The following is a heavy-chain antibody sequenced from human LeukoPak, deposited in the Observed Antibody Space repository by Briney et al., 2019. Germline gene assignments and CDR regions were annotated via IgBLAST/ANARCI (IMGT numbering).Heavy chain of an antibody. Sequence: GGSLRLSCAASGFTFSSYAMFWVRQAPGKGLEWVSTLSSNSGNTYYADSVKGRFTISRDNSKNTLYLQMSSLRAEDSALYYCARDVGVVMFDYWGQGTLVTVSS. J-gene: IGHJ4*02. CDR2: LSSNSGNT. CDR1: GFTFSSYA. CDR3: ARDVGVVMFDY. D-gene: IGHD3-3*01. V-gene: IGHV3-23*01.